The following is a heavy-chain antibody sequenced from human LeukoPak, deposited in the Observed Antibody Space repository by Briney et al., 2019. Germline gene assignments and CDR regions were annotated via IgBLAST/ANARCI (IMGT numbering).Heavy chain of an antibody. CDR2: IYYSGST. D-gene: IGHD5-18*01. J-gene: IGHJ6*03. CDR3: ARTTEGGYTYDYFYYYYMDV. CDR1: GGSISSYY. Sequence: SETLSLTCTVSGGSISSYYWSWIRQPPGKGLEWIGYIYYSGSTNYNPSLKSRVTISVDTSKNQFSLKLSSVTAADAAVYYCARTTEGGYTYDYFYYYYMDVWGKGTTVTISS. V-gene: IGHV4-59*01.